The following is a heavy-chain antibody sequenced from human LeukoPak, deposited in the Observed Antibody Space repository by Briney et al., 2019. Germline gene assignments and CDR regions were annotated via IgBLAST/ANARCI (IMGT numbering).Heavy chain of an antibody. Sequence: QPGGSLRLSCAASGFTFTNYGMSWVRQAPGKGLEWVANIKQDGSEKYYVDSVKGRFTISRDNGKNSLYLQMNSLRAEDTAMYYCASPNEGYDILTGHYPTYDYWGQGTLVTVSS. CDR2: IKQDGSEK. V-gene: IGHV3-7*01. J-gene: IGHJ4*02. D-gene: IGHD3-9*01. CDR3: ASPNEGYDILTGHYPTYDY. CDR1: GFTFTNYG.